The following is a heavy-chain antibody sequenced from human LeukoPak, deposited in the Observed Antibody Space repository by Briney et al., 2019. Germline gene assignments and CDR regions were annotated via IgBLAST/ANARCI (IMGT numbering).Heavy chain of an antibody. Sequence: PSETLSFTXAVYGGTFSGYYWSWLRQPPGKGLKWIGEINHSGSTNCNQSLKSGVTVSVDTSKDQFSLKLSSVTAADTAVYYCARGKRTRYYYDSSGYPDYWGQGTLVTVSS. J-gene: IGHJ4*02. V-gene: IGHV4-34*01. CDR2: INHSGST. CDR3: ARGKRTRYYYDSSGYPDY. CDR1: GGTFSGYY. D-gene: IGHD3-22*01.